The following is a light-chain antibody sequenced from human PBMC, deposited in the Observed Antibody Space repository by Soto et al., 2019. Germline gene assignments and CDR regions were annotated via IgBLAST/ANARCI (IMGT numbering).Light chain of an antibody. CDR2: DAS. J-gene: IGKJ3*01. V-gene: IGKV1-33*01. Sequence: DIQMTQSPSSLSASVGDRVTITCQASQDITNYLNWYQQKAGIAPKVLISDASNLETGVPPRFSGSGSGTEFTLTISGLQPEDSETYYCQQYDNLQLTLGPGTKVDIK. CDR3: QQYDNLQLT. CDR1: QDITNY.